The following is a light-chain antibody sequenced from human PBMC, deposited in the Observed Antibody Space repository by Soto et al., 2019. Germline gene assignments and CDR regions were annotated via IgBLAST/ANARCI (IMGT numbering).Light chain of an antibody. Sequence: VLSQSPGIVSLSPGERATLSCRASQSVPSTYFAWYQQKAGQPPRLLISGTSNRAPGISDRFSGSGSGTDFTLTISRLEPEDFAVYICQQFGNSPWTFGQGTKVEI. CDR3: QQFGNSPWT. CDR1: QSVPSTY. V-gene: IGKV3-20*01. J-gene: IGKJ1*01. CDR2: GTS.